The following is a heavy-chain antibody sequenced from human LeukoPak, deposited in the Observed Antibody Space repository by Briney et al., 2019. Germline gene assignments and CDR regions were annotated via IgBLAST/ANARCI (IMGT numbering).Heavy chain of an antibody. D-gene: IGHD1-1*01. CDR2: ISDSGAST. CDR3: AKEKYNWNDGRAERFDY. CDR1: GFSFSSHA. J-gene: IGHJ4*02. V-gene: IGHV3-23*01. Sequence: GGSLRLSCAASGFSFSSHAMNWVRQAPGKGLEWVSRISDSGASTYYADSVKGRFTISRDNSKNTLYLQMNSLRAEDTAVYYCAKEKYNWNDGRAERFDYWGQGTLVTVSS.